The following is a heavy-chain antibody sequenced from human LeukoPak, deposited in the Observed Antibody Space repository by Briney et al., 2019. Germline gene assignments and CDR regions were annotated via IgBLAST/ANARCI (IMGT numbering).Heavy chain of an antibody. CDR2: ISYYGSNK. J-gene: IGHJ6*02. CDR1: GFTFSSYA. CDR3: ARAGTVIKYYYYGMDV. Sequence: GSLRLSCAASGFTFSSYAMHWVRQAPGKGPEWVAVISYYGSNKYYADSVKGRFTISRDNSKNTLYLQMNSLRAEDMAVYYCARAGTVIKYYYYGMDVWGQGTTVTVSS. V-gene: IGHV3-30-3*01. D-gene: IGHD4-11*01.